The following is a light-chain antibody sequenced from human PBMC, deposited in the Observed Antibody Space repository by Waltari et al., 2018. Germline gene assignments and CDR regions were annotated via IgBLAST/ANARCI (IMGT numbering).Light chain of an antibody. V-gene: IGLV2-14*03. CDR1: SSDVGAYNF. CDR2: DVN. Sequence: QSALTQPASVSGSPGQSIAISCAGTSSDVGAYNFVSWYQQHPGKAPTLMIYDVNERPSGVSDRFSGSKSGNTASVTISGLQAEDETDYYCSSFTTSGTYVFGTGTKVTVL. CDR3: SSFTTSGTYV. J-gene: IGLJ1*01.